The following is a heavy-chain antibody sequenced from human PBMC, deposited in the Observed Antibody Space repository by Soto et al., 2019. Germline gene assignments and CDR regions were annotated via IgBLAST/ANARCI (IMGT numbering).Heavy chain of an antibody. Sequence: PAGSLSLSCAAPVFPLSIYTMSWFRQVLGKGLEWVSTISDSGGSAYYADSVKGRFTISRDNSKNTLYLQMNSLRAEDTAVYYCARPYGGKIGDALDLWGQGTMVTVSS. CDR3: ARPYGGKIGDALDL. D-gene: IGHD2-15*01. J-gene: IGHJ3*01. V-gene: IGHV3-23*01. CDR2: ISDSGGSA. CDR1: VFPLSIYT.